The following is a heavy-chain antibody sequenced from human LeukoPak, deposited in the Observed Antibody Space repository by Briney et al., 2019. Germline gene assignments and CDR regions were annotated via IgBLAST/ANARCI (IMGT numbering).Heavy chain of an antibody. CDR3: ARNRGSSSPGEYGMDV. J-gene: IGHJ6*02. CDR2: ISAYNGNT. V-gene: IGHV1-18*01. Sequence: ASVKVSCKASGYTFTSYGISWVRQAPGQGLEWMGWISAYNGNTNYAQKLQGRVTMTTDTSTSTAYMELRSPRSDDTAVYYCARNRGSSSPGEYGMDVWGQGTTVTVSS. CDR1: GYTFTSYG. D-gene: IGHD6-13*01.